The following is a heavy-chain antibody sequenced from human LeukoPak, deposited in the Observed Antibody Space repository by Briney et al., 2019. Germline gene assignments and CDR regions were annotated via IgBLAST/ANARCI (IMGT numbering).Heavy chain of an antibody. D-gene: IGHD6-13*01. Sequence: ASVKVSCKASGYTFTSYYMHWVRQAPGQGLEWMGIINPSGGSTSYAQKFQGRVTMTRDTSTSTVYMELSSLRSEDTAVYYCASPVSYVVLSYSSSWHDVPYYYYGMDVWGQGTTVTVSS. J-gene: IGHJ6*02. CDR3: ASPVSYVVLSYSSSWHDVPYYYYGMDV. V-gene: IGHV1-46*01. CDR1: GYTFTSYY. CDR2: INPSGGST.